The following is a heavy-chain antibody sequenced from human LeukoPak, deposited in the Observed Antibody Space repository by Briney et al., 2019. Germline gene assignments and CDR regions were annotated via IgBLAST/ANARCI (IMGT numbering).Heavy chain of an antibody. D-gene: IGHD3-22*01. CDR2: ISSSGSTI. V-gene: IGHV3-48*03. Sequence: PGGSLRLSCAASGFTFSSYEMNWVRQAPGKGLEWVSYISSSGSTIYYADSVKGRFAISRDNAKNSLYLQMNSLRAEDTAVYYCARGPFSYYYDSSGMGRYWGQGTLVTVSS. CDR3: ARGPFSYYYDSSGMGRY. J-gene: IGHJ4*02. CDR1: GFTFSSYE.